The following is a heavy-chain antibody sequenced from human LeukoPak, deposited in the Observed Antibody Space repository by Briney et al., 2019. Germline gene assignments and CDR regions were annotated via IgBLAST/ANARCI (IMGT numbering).Heavy chain of an antibody. J-gene: IGHJ5*02. V-gene: IGHV1-2*02. D-gene: IGHD6-13*01. Sequence: ASVKVSCKASGYTFTGYYMHWVRQAPGQGLEWMGWINPNSGGTNYAQKFQGRVTMTRDTSISTAYMELGRLRSDDTAVYYCARAGIAAAGGYNWFDPRGQGTLVTVSS. CDR2: INPNSGGT. CDR3: ARAGIAAAGGYNWFDP. CDR1: GYTFTGYY.